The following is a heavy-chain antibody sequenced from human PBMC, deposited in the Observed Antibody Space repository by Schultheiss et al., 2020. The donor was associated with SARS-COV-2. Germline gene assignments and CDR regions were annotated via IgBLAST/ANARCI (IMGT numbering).Heavy chain of an antibody. CDR2: INHSGST. J-gene: IGHJ2*01. CDR3: AAERYSSGWFDL. CDR1: GGSIRSGESY. D-gene: IGHD6-19*01. V-gene: IGHV4-61*08. Sequence: SETLSLTCTVSGGSIRSGESYWSWIRQSPGKGLEWIGEINHSGSTNYNPSLKSRVTISVDTSKNQFSLKLSSVTAADTAVYYCAAERYSSGWFDLWGRGTLVTVSS.